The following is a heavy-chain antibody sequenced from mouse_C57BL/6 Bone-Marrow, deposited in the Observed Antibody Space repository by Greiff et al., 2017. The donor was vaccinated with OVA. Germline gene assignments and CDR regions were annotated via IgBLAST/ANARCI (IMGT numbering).Heavy chain of an antibody. CDR1: GFNIKDDY. CDR3: TTEDSSGLFDD. J-gene: IGHJ2*01. V-gene: IGHV14-4*01. CDR2: IDPENGDT. Sequence: VQLQQSGAELVRPGASVKLSCTASGFNIKDDYMHWVKQRPEQGLEWIGWIDPENGDTEYASKFQGKATITADTSSNTAYLQLSSLTSEDTAVYYCTTEDSSGLFDDWGQGTTLTVSS. D-gene: IGHD3-2*02.